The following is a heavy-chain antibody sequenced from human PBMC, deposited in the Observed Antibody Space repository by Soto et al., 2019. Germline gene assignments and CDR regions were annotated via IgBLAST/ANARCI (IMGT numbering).Heavy chain of an antibody. D-gene: IGHD3-3*01. CDR2: ISHIAST. Sequence: PETMSLTSPVYGRSLRSSSSYWARFRQTPWKGLGWFGRISHIASTSYNPSLTTRVPISVDTAKNQFALKLSSVTAADTAVYYWARQVLIRFWEWLPTAYYYYGMDVWGQGTTVTVSS. V-gene: IGHV4-39*01. CDR1: GRSLRSSSSY. J-gene: IGHJ6*02. CDR3: ARQVLIRFWEWLPTAYYYYGMDV.